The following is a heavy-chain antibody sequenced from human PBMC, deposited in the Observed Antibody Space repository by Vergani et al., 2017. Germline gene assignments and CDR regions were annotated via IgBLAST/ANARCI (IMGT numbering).Heavy chain of an antibody. CDR3: ARRSGGYYSGGKVHPLRTAFYV. D-gene: IGHD2-15*01. J-gene: IGHJ3*01. CDR1: GGSISAGYYF. Sequence: QVQLQASGPGRVKPSQTLSLTCTMSGGSISAGYYFWSWIRQPAGKGLEWLGHISASGNASHSPTLKTRVSMSVDTSKNQFSLTVTPVTAADTAIYFCARRSGGYYSGGKVHPLRTAFYVWGHGTVVTVSA. V-gene: IGHV4-61*02. CDR2: ISASGNA.